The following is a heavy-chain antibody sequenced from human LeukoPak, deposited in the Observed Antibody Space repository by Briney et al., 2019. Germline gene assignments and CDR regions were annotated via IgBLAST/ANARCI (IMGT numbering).Heavy chain of an antibody. V-gene: IGHV3-15*01. J-gene: IGHJ4*02. CDR3: TTGDFYGSGRY. CDR1: GFTFSKAW. D-gene: IGHD3-10*01. Sequence: GGSLRPSCAASGFTFSKAWMSWVRQAPGKGLEWVGRLKSRTDGGTTHYAAPVKGRFTISRDDSINTLYLQMNSLKNEDTAVYYCTTGDFYGSGRYWGQGTLVTVSS. CDR2: LKSRTDGGTT.